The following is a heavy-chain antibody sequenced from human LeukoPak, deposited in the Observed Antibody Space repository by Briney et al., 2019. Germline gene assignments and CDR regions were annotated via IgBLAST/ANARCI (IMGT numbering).Heavy chain of an antibody. CDR2: IIPIFGTA. Sequence: SVKVSCKASGGTFSSYAISWVRQAPGQGLEWMGGIIPIFGTANYAQKFQGRVTITADESTSTAYMELSSLRSEDTAVYYCVRDGEGVAISVNYWFAPWGQGTLVTVSS. J-gene: IGHJ5*02. CDR3: VRDGEGVAISVNYWFAP. D-gene: IGHD3-10*01. CDR1: GGTFSSYA. V-gene: IGHV1-69*13.